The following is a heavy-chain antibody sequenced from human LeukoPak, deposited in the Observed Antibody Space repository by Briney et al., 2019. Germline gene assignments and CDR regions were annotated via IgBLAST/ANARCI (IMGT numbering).Heavy chain of an antibody. CDR3: ARGRGRGARYYYSMDV. V-gene: IGHV1-8*01. D-gene: IGHD1-26*01. J-gene: IGHJ6*03. Sequence: ASVKVSCKASGYTFTSYDINWVRQATGQGLEWMGWMNPNSGNTGYAQKFQGRVTMTRNTSISTAYMELSSLRSEDTAVYYCARGRGRGARYYYSMDVWGKGTTVTISS. CDR2: MNPNSGNT. CDR1: GYTFTSYD.